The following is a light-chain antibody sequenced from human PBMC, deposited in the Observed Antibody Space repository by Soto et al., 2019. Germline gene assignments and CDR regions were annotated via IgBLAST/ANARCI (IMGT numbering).Light chain of an antibody. Sequence: DIQMTQSPSSLTSSVGDRVTITCRASDTICVYLAWYQHKPGKVPERLIYASSILQSGVPSRFSGSRSDTEFTLTISSLQPEDVGTYYCQKYNTAPFTFGPGTKVDIK. J-gene: IGKJ3*01. CDR2: ASS. CDR3: QKYNTAPFT. V-gene: IGKV1-27*01. CDR1: DTICVY.